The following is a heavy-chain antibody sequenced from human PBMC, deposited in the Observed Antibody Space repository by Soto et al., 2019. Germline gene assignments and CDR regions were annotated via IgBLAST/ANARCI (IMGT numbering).Heavy chain of an antibody. D-gene: IGHD2-15*01. Sequence: PSETLSLTCAVYGGSFSGYYWSRIRQPPRKGLEWIGEINHSGSTNYNPSLQSRVTILVDTSKNQFSLKLSSVTAADTAVYFCERXPRYXXGGSCYVRFPYFDYWGQGTL. CDR2: INHSGST. J-gene: IGHJ4*02. CDR3: ERXPRYXXGGSCYVRFPYFDY. CDR1: GGSFSGYY. V-gene: IGHV4-34*01.